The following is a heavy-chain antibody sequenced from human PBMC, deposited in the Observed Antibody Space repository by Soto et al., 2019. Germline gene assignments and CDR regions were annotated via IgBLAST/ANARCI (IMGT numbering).Heavy chain of an antibody. Sequence: PGGSLRLSCVASGFTFSSYAMSWVRQAPGKGLESVSAISGSGGSTYYADSVKGRFTISRDNFKNTLYLQMNSLRAEDTAVYYCAKGDNIVFDSRGHSDYWGQGAVVTVSS. CDR1: GFTFSSYA. J-gene: IGHJ4*02. V-gene: IGHV3-23*01. CDR2: ISGSGGST. D-gene: IGHD3-22*01. CDR3: AKGDNIVFDSRGHSDY.